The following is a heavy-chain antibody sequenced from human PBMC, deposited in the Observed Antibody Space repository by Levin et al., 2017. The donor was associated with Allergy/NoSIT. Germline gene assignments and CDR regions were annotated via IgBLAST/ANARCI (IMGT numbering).Heavy chain of an antibody. CDR3: ARDRFLDGSASGGWLDS. J-gene: IGHJ5*01. CDR1: GFTVSTNY. D-gene: IGHD3-10*01. CDR2: IYSSGNT. Sequence: GGSLRLSCAASGFTVSTNYMNWVRQAPGKGLEWVSVIYSSGNTYYADSVKGRFTTSRDTSRNTLYLQMNTLTVEDTAIYYCARDRFLDGSASGGWLDSWGQGTLVTVAS. V-gene: IGHV3-53*01.